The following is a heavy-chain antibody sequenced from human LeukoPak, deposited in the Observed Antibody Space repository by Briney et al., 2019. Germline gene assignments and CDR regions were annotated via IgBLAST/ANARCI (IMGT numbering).Heavy chain of an antibody. CDR3: AGDSIAVAQRVDY. CDR2: INHSGST. CDR1: GGSFSGYY. J-gene: IGHJ4*02. V-gene: IGHV4-34*01. Sequence: SETLSLTCAVYGGSFSGYYWSWIRQPPGKGLEWIGEINHSGSTNYNPSLKSRVTISVDTSKNQFSLKLSSVTAADTAVYYCAGDSIAVAQRVDYWGQGTLVTVSS. D-gene: IGHD6-13*01.